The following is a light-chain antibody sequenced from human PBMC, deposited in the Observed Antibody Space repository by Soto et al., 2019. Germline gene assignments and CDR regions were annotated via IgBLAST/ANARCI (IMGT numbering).Light chain of an antibody. J-gene: IGLJ1*01. V-gene: IGLV2-14*03. CDR1: SSDVGAYNY. CDR2: DVT. Sequence: QSALTQPASVSGSPGQSITISCTGTSSDVGAYNYVSWFQQYPGEAPKLIVYDVTRPSGVSNRFSGSKSGNTASLTISGLQAEDEADYFCISYTAGSTPYVFGTGTKVTVL. CDR3: ISYTAGSTPYV.